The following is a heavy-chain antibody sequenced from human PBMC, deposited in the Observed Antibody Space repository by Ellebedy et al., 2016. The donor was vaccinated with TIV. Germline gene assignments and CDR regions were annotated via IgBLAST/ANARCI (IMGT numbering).Heavy chain of an antibody. V-gene: IGHV3-9*01. D-gene: IGHD3-9*01. CDR3: VRPQGRYFDFRFNMDV. CDR1: GFNLVDYA. Sequence: SPKISCEGSGFNLVDYAMHWVRQAPGKGLEWVASATWNSLSLDYADSVEGRFTISRDNAENSLYLTMNSLRPEDAALYFCVRPQGRYFDFRFNMDVWGKGTRVTVSS. J-gene: IGHJ6*03. CDR2: ATWNSLSL.